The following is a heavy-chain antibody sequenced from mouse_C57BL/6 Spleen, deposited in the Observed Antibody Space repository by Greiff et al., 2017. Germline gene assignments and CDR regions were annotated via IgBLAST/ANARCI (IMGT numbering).Heavy chain of an antibody. CDR1: GYTFTSYT. CDR3: AREAITTVVGDY. J-gene: IGHJ2*01. D-gene: IGHD1-1*01. CDR2: INPSSGYT. V-gene: IGHV1-4*01. Sequence: VKLQESGAELARPGASVKMSCKASGYTFTSYTMHWVKQRPGQGLEWIGYINPSSGYTKYNQKFKDKATLTADKSSSTAYMQLSSLTSEDSAVYYCAREAITTVVGDYWGQGTTLTVSS.